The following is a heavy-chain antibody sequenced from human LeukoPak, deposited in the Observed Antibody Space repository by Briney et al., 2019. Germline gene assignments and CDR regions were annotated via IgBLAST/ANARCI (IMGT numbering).Heavy chain of an antibody. D-gene: IGHD4-17*01. V-gene: IGHV3-NL1*01. CDR3: AKVGANDYGDYELLMDV. J-gene: IGHJ6*02. Sequence: GGSLRLSCAASGFTFSSYWMSWVRQTPGKGLEWLSVISATGSTTYYADSVRGRFTISRDNSKNTLYLQMNSLRAEDTAVYYCAKVGANDYGDYELLMDVWGQGTTVTVSS. CDR1: GFTFSSYW. CDR2: ISATGSTT.